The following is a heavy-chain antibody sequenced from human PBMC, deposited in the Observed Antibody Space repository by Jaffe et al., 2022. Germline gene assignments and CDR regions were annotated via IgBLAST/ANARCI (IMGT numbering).Heavy chain of an antibody. Sequence: EVQLVESGGGLVKPGGSLRLSCAASGFTFSSYSMNWVRQAPGKGLEWVSSISSSSSYIYYADSVKGRFTISRDNAKNSLYLQMNSLRAEDTAVYYCARDHRHPTYYYGSGKNGQIDYWGQGTLVTVSS. J-gene: IGHJ4*02. D-gene: IGHD3-10*01. V-gene: IGHV3-21*01. CDR1: GFTFSSYS. CDR2: ISSSSSYI. CDR3: ARDHRHPTYYYGSGKNGQIDY.